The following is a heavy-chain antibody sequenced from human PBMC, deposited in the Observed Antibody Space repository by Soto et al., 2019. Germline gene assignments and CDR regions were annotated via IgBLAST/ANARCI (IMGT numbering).Heavy chain of an antibody. CDR1: GGTFSSYA. Sequence: SVKVSCKASGGTFSSYAISWVRQAPGQGLEWMGGIIPIFGTANYAQKFQGRVTITADESTSTAYMELSSLRSEDTAVYYCARDGNPIRAGYNWFDPWGQGTLVTVSS. D-gene: IGHD3-10*01. CDR2: IIPIFGTA. V-gene: IGHV1-69*13. CDR3: ARDGNPIRAGYNWFDP. J-gene: IGHJ5*02.